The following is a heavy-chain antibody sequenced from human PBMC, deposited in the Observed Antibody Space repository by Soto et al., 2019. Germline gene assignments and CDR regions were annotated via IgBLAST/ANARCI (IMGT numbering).Heavy chain of an antibody. D-gene: IGHD3-3*01. CDR3: AGGFWSGSYYYYYMDV. CDR1: GFTFSRYA. J-gene: IGHJ6*03. CDR2: ISGSGGST. V-gene: IGHV3-23*01. Sequence: QPGGSLRLSCAASGFTFSRYAMSWVRQGPGKGLEWVSAISGSGGSTYYADSVKGRFTISRDNSKNTLYLQMNSLRAEDTAVYYCAGGFWSGSYYYYYMDVWGKGTTVTVSS.